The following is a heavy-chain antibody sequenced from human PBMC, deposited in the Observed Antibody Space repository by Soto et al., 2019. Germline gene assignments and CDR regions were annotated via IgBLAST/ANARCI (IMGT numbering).Heavy chain of an antibody. CDR3: ARYDPLTSFDP. D-gene: IGHD2-2*01. CDR1: GYTFTSYY. Sequence: ASGKVSCKASGYTFTSYYMHWVRQAPGQGLEWMGIINPSGGSTSYAQKFQGRVTMTRDTSTSTVYMELSSLRSEDTAAYYCARYDPLTSFDPWGQGTLVTVSS. V-gene: IGHV1-46*01. CDR2: INPSGGST. J-gene: IGHJ5*02.